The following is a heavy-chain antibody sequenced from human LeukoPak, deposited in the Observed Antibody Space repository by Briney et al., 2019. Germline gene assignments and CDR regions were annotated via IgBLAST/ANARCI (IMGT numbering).Heavy chain of an antibody. Sequence: ASVKVSCKASGYTFTGYYMHWVRQAPGRGLEWMGWINPNSGGTNYAQKFQGRVTMTRDTSISTAYMELSRLRSDDTAVYYCARDLTSGLLWFRELSLDYWGQGTLVTVSS. J-gene: IGHJ4*02. CDR3: ARDLTSGLLWFRELSLDY. D-gene: IGHD3-10*01. CDR1: GYTFTGYY. CDR2: INPNSGGT. V-gene: IGHV1-2*02.